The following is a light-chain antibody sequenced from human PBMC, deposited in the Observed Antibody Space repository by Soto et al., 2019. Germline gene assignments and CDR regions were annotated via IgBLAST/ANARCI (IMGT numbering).Light chain of an antibody. J-gene: IGKJ5*01. CDR1: ESIIEY. CDR3: KQYSISTAIT. CDR2: GAS. Sequence: EIELTQSPGILSLSPGERATISCRASESIIEYLAWYQQRPGQAPRLLVHGASTRAAGIPDRFRGTGSGTDFTLTINRLEPEDFAVYYCKQYSISTAITFGQGTRLEI. V-gene: IGKV3-20*01.